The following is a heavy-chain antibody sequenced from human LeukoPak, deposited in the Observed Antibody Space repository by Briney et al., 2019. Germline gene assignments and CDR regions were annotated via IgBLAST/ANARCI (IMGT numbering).Heavy chain of an antibody. CDR3: AKAGGVSTLVGATHY. J-gene: IGHJ4*02. Sequence: GGSLRLSCAASGFTFSSYGMHWVRQAPGKGLEWVAFIRYDGSNKYYADSVKGRFTISRDNSKNTLYLQMNSLRAEDTAVYYCAKAGGVSTLVGATHYWGQGTLVTVSS. V-gene: IGHV3-30*02. CDR2: IRYDGSNK. CDR1: GFTFSSYG. D-gene: IGHD1-26*01.